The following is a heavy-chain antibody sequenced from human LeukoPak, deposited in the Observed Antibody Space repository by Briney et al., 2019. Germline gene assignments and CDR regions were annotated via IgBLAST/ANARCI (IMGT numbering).Heavy chain of an antibody. CDR2: ISSSSSYI. CDR1: GFTFSSYS. D-gene: IGHD2-15*01. CDR3: ALSTGGYCSGGSCYGFYYYYGTDV. J-gene: IGHJ6*02. Sequence: PGGSLRLSCAASGFTFSSYSMNWVRQAPGKGLEWVSSISSSSSYIYYADSVKGRFTISRDNAKNSLYLQMNSLRAEDTAVYYCALSTGGYCSGGSCYGFYYYYGTDVWGQGTTVTVSS. V-gene: IGHV3-21*01.